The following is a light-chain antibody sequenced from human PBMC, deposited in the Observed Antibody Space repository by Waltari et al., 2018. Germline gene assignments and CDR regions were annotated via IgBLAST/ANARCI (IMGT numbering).Light chain of an antibody. CDR1: QSVLYSSNNKNY. CDR2: WAS. V-gene: IGKV4-1*01. CDR3: QQHYPTASLT. Sequence: DIVMTQSPEYLAVSLGERATVNCKSSQSVLYSSNNKNYLAWYQLKPGQPPNLLIYWASTRESGVPDRFSGSGSGTDFTLTISSLQAEDVVVYYCQQHYPTASLTFGGGTKVAI. J-gene: IGKJ4*01.